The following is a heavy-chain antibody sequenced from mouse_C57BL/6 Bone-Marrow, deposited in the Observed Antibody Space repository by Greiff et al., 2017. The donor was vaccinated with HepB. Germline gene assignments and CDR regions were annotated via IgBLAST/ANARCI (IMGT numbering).Heavy chain of an antibody. CDR3: ARGTSDGYRFAY. J-gene: IGHJ3*01. V-gene: IGHV1-81*01. CDR1: GYTFTSYG. D-gene: IGHD2-3*01. Sequence: VQGVESGAELARPGASVKLSCKASGYTFTSYGISWVKQRTGQGLEWIGEIYPRSGNTYYNEKFKGKATLTADKSSSTAYMELRSLTSEDSAVYFCARGTSDGYRFAYWGQGTLVTVSA. CDR2: IYPRSGNT.